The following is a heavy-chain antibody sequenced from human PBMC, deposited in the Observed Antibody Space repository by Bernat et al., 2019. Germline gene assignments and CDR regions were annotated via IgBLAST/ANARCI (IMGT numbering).Heavy chain of an antibody. Sequence: EVQLVESGGGLVQPGGSLRLSCEASGFTFSSYEMNWVRQAPGKGLEWVAYISSSGSTIYYADSVKRRFTISRDNAKNSLYLQMNSLSAEDTAVYYCATSSSGWYETDAFDIWGHGTMVTVSS. J-gene: IGHJ3*02. CDR1: GFTFSSYE. D-gene: IGHD6-19*01. V-gene: IGHV3-48*03. CDR3: ATSSSGWYETDAFDI. CDR2: ISSSGSTI.